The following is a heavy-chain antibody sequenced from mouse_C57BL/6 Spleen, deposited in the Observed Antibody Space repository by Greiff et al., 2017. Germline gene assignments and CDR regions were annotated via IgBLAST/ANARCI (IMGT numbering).Heavy chain of an antibody. Sequence: EVKLMESGGGLVKPGGSLKLSCAASGFTFNSYTMSWVRQTPEKRLEWVATISGGGGNTYYPDSVKGRFTISRDSAKNTLYLQMSSLRSEDTALYYCARLNSPLDGSSYEAYWGQGTLVTVSA. CDR3: ARLNSPLDGSSYEAY. D-gene: IGHD1-1*01. J-gene: IGHJ3*01. V-gene: IGHV5-9*01. CDR1: GFTFNSYT. CDR2: ISGGGGNT.